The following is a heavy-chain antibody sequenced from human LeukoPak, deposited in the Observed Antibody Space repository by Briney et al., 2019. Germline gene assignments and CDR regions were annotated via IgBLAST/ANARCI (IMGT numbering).Heavy chain of an antibody. V-gene: IGHV3-23*01. J-gene: IGHJ4*02. Sequence: PGGSLRLSCAASGFRFSNFAMSWVRQAPGKGLEWVSLIIGSSGDTLYADSVKGRFTISRDISKNRLYLQMNSLRAEDRALYYCAKGAYDYIEMGYFDDWGQGTLVTVSS. CDR2: IIGSSGDT. D-gene: IGHD5-12*01. CDR3: AKGAYDYIEMGYFDD. CDR1: GFRFSNFA.